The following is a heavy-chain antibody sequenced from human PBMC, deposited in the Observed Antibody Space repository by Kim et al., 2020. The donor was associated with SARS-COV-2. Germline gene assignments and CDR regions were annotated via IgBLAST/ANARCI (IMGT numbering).Heavy chain of an antibody. CDR2: IRSKAYGGTT. CDR3: TRDITGTTWYYYYGMDV. D-gene: IGHD1-7*01. CDR1: GFTFGDYA. J-gene: IGHJ6*02. Sequence: GGSLRLSCTASGFTFGDYAMSWVRQAPGKGLEWVGFIRSKAYGGTTEYAASVKGRFTISRDDSKSIAYLQMNSLKTEDTAVYYCTRDITGTTWYYYYGMDVWGQGTTVTVSS. V-gene: IGHV3-49*04.